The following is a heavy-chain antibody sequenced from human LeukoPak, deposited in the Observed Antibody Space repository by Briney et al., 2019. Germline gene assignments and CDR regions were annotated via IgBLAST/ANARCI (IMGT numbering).Heavy chain of an antibody. CDR1: GFTFSSYW. J-gene: IGHJ6*02. CDR3: ARDILTGDYGSHYYYYGMDV. D-gene: IGHD3-9*01. Sequence: GGSLRLSCAASGFTFSSYWMSWVRQAPGKGLEWVANIKQDGSEKYYVDSVKGRFTISRDNAKNSLYLQMNSLRAEDTAVYYCARDILTGDYGSHYYYYGMDVWGQGTTVTVSS. CDR2: IKQDGSEK. V-gene: IGHV3-7*01.